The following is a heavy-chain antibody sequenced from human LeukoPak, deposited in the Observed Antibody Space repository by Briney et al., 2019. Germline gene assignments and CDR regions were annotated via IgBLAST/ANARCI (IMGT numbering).Heavy chain of an antibody. CDR1: GGTFSSYA. V-gene: IGHV1-69*06. Sequence: ASVKVSCKASGGTFSSYAVSWVRQAPGQGLEWMGGIIPIFGTANYAQKFQGRVTITADKSTSTAYMELSSLRSEDTAVYYCARDLADYYDSSGYGNAFDIWGQGTMVTVSS. D-gene: IGHD3-22*01. CDR3: ARDLADYYDSSGYGNAFDI. CDR2: IIPIFGTA. J-gene: IGHJ3*02.